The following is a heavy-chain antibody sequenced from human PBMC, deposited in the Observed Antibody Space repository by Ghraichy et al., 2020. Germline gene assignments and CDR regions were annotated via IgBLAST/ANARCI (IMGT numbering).Heavy chain of an antibody. D-gene: IGHD2-2*01. CDR2: IYSGGST. CDR3: ARVGYCSSTSCYAEAFDI. Sequence: GGSLRLSCAASGFTVSSNYMSWVRQAPGKGLECVSVIYSGGSTYYADSVKGRFTISRDNSKNTLYLQMNSLRAEDTAVYYCARVGYCSSTSCYAEAFDIWGQGTMVTVSS. CDR1: GFTVSSNY. V-gene: IGHV3-66*02. J-gene: IGHJ3*02.